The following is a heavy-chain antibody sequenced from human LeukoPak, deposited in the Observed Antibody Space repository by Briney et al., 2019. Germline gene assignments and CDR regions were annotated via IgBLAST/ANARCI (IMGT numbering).Heavy chain of an antibody. Sequence: GGSLRLSCAASGFTFSNAWMSWVRQAPGKGLEGVGRIKSKTDGGTTDYAAPVKVRFTISRDDSKNTLYLQMNSLKTEDTAVYYCTTGLAYCGGDCYSMFDYWGQGTLVTVSS. CDR2: IKSKTDGGTT. D-gene: IGHD2-21*02. CDR3: TTGLAYCGGDCYSMFDY. CDR1: GFTFSNAW. V-gene: IGHV3-15*01. J-gene: IGHJ4*02.